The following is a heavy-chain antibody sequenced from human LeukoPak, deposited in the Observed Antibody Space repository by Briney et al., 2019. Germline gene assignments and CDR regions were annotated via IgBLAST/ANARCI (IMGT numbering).Heavy chain of an antibody. J-gene: IGHJ4*02. V-gene: IGHV4-59*01. CDR1: GGSISSYY. CDR3: ARMRGIAVAGLDY. D-gene: IGHD6-19*01. Sequence: SETLSLTCTVSGGSISSYYWSWIRQPPGKGLEWIGYIYYSGCTNYNPSLKSRVTISVDTSKNQFSLKLSSVTAADTAVYYCARMRGIAVAGLDYWGQGTLVTVSS. CDR2: IYYSGCT.